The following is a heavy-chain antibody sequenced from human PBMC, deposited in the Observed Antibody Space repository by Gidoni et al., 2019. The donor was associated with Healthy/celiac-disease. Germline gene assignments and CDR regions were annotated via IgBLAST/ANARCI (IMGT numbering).Heavy chain of an antibody. CDR3: AREVATASDY. CDR1: GFTFSSYS. Sequence: EVQLVESGGGLVKPVGSLRLSCAASGFTFSSYSMNWVRQAPGKGLEWVSSISSRSSYIYDADSVKGRFTISRDNAKNSLYLQMNSLRAEDTAVYYCAREVATASDYWGQGTLVTVSS. D-gene: IGHD5-12*01. CDR2: ISSRSSYI. J-gene: IGHJ4*02. V-gene: IGHV3-21*01.